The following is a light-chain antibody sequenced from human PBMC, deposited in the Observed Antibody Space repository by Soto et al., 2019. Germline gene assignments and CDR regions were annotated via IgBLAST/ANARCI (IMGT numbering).Light chain of an antibody. CDR3: QQYNKGPTIT. CDR1: QNLGTLY. CDR2: DAS. V-gene: IGKV3-15*01. Sequence: THSPFTXSLASMERGTLSRRASQNLGTLYLAWFQQKSGKAQXLXXXDASSRATGIPARFSGSGSGTEFTLTISSRQSEDFGGYYCQQYNKGPTITFGEGTRLEI. J-gene: IGKJ5*01.